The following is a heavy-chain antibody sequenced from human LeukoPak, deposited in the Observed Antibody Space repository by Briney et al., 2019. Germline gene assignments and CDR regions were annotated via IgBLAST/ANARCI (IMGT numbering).Heavy chain of an antibody. V-gene: IGHV1-18*01. CDR2: ISAYNGNT. CDR1: GYTFTSYG. D-gene: IGHD6-19*01. CDR3: AREMDSNGCFDD. Sequence: ASVKVSCKASGYTFTSYGISWVRQAPGQGLEWMGWISAYNGNTNYAQKLQGRVTMTTDTSTSTVYMELSSVRSDDTAVYYCAREMDSNGCFDDWGQGTLVTVSS. J-gene: IGHJ4*02.